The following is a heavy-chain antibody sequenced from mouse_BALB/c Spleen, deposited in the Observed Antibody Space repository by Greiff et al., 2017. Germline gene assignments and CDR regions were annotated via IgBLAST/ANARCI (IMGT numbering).Heavy chain of an antibody. V-gene: IGHV3-6*02. CDR2: ISYDGSN. J-gene: IGHJ2*01. CDR3: ASTGYDDDY. Sequence: ESGPGLVKPSQSLSLTCSVTGYSITSGYYWNWIRQFPGNKLEWMGYISYDGSNNYNPSLKNRISITRDTSKNQFFLKLNSVTTEDTATYYCASTGYDDDYWGQGTTLTVSS. CDR1: GYSITSGYY. D-gene: IGHD2-3*01.